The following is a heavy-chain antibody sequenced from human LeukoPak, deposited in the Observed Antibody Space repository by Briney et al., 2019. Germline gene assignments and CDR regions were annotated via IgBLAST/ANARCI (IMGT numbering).Heavy chain of an antibody. J-gene: IGHJ4*02. CDR1: GYSFTNYW. Sequence: GESLKISCQGSGYSFTNYWIAWVRQMPGKGLEWMGIIYPSDSGTRYSPSFQGQVTISADKSITTAYPQWSSLKASDTAMYYCARRFCTSATCYTSFDSWGQGTLVTVSS. V-gene: IGHV5-51*01. D-gene: IGHD2-2*01. CDR2: IYPSDSGT. CDR3: ARRFCTSATCYTSFDS.